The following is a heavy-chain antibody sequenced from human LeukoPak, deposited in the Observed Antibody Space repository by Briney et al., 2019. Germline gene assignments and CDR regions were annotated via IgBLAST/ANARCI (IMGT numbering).Heavy chain of an antibody. CDR1: GFTFSSYS. V-gene: IGHV3-21*01. CDR2: ISSSSSYI. Sequence: GGSLRLSCAASGFTFSSYSMNWVRQAPGKGLEWVSSISSSSSYIYYADSVKGRFTISRDNAKNSLYLQMNSLRAEDTAVYYCARDPSIVGSTRRPFDFWGQGTLVTVSS. D-gene: IGHD1-26*01. CDR3: ARDPSIVGSTRRPFDF. J-gene: IGHJ4*02.